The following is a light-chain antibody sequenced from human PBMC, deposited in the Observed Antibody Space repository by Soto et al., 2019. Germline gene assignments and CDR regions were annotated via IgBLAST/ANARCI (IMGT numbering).Light chain of an antibody. J-gene: IGLJ1*01. CDR3: SSYTSTSTPCV. CDR1: SSDVGGYNY. V-gene: IGLV2-14*01. CDR2: EVS. Sequence: VLTQPASVSGSPGQSITISCTGTSSDVGGYNYVSWYQLHPGKAPKLIIYEVSHRPSGASNHFSGYKSGNTASLTISGLRAEDEADYYCSSYTSTSTPCVFGTGTKVTVL.